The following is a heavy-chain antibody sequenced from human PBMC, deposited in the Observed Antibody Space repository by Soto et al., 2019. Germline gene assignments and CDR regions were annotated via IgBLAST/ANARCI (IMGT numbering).Heavy chain of an antibody. Sequence: PSETLSLTCAVYGGSFSGYYWSWVRQPPGKGLEWIGEVNHGGNATYNPSLKSRVTISLDTSENQFSLKVRSVTAADTAVYYCARAHSGDWNNWFDPWGRGTLVTVYS. CDR3: ARAHSGDWNNWFDP. CDR2: VNHGGNA. J-gene: IGHJ5*02. CDR1: GGSFSGYY. D-gene: IGHD2-21*02. V-gene: IGHV4-34*01.